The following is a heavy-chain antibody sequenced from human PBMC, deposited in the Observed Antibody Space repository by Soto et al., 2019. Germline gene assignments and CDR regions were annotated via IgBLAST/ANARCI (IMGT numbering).Heavy chain of an antibody. CDR1: GYTFSVYY. V-gene: IGHV1-2*02. CDR2: INPNSGGT. Sequence: ASVKVSCKASGYTFSVYYIHGLLQSRLQWLDWMGCINPNSGGTNYAQKFQGRVTVTRDTPTSTAYMELSRLTSDDTAVYYCARSLTEGYCTITGCYTRPLYGMDVWGQGTTVTVSS. D-gene: IGHD2-2*02. CDR3: ARSLTEGYCTITGCYTRPLYGMDV. J-gene: IGHJ6*02.